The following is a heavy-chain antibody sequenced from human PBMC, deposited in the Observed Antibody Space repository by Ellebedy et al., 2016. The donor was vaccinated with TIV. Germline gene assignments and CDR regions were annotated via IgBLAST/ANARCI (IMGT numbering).Heavy chain of an antibody. CDR3: AKDLRKSYDILTRVHLDY. J-gene: IGHJ4*02. CDR2: ISGSGGST. Sequence: GESLKISCAVSRFSFSNFAMNWVRQAPGKGLEWVSVISGSGGSTFYADSVKGRFTISRDSSKTTIYLQMNSLRAEDTAVYYCAKDLRKSYDILTRVHLDYWGQGTLVTVSS. CDR1: RFSFSNFA. V-gene: IGHV3-23*01. D-gene: IGHD3-9*01.